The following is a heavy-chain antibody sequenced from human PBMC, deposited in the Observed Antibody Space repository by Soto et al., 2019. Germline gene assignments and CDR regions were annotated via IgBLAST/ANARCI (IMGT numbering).Heavy chain of an antibody. CDR2: INHSGST. CDR3: ARRRRGAPTDV. Sequence: SETLSLTCAVYGGSFSGYYWSWIRQPPGKGLEWIGEINHSGSTNYNPSLKSRVTISVDTSKNQFSLKLSSVTAADTAVYYCARRRRGAPTDVWGKGTTVTVSS. CDR1: GGSFSGYY. V-gene: IGHV4-34*01. J-gene: IGHJ6*04.